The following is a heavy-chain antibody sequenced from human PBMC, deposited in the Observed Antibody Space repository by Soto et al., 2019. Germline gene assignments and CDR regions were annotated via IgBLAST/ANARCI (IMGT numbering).Heavy chain of an antibody. V-gene: IGHV3-48*02. Sequence: GGSLRLSCAASGFTFSSYNMNWVRQAPGKGLEWLSYISSGSSPIYYADSVKGRFTISRDNAKNSLYLQMSSLRDEDTAVYYCASLTIFGAVIEGMDVWGQGTTVTVS. CDR3: ASLTIFGAVIEGMDV. D-gene: IGHD3-3*01. J-gene: IGHJ6*02. CDR2: ISSGSSPI. CDR1: GFTFSSYN.